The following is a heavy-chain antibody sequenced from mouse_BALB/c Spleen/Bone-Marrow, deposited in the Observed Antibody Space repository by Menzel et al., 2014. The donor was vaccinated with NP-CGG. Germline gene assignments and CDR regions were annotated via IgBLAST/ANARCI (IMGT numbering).Heavy chain of an antibody. CDR1: GYTFINYW. CDR3: AIHGEAMDY. Sequence: VQLQQSGAELVRPGISVKMSCKAAGYTFINYWKGWVKQRPGHGLEGIGDFYPGGGYTNYNEKFKGKATLTADTSSSTAYMQLSSLTSEDSAVYYCAIHGEAMDYWGQGTSVTVSS. J-gene: IGHJ4*01. CDR2: FYPGGGYT. V-gene: IGHV1-63*02.